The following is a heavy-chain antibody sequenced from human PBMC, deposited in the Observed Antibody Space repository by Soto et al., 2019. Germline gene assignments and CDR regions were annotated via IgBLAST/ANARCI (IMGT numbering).Heavy chain of an antibody. J-gene: IGHJ5*02. V-gene: IGHV4-34*01. D-gene: IGHD3-3*01. CDR1: GGSFSGYY. CDR2: INHSGST. CDR3: AGAGRWFLEWLRGPNCCDP. Sequence: QVQLQQWGAGLLKPSETLSLTCAFYGGSFSGYYWSWIRQPPGKGLEWIGEINHSGSTNYNPSLKSRVTISVDTSKYQCSLMLSSVAGGVTAVYYCAGAGRWFLEWLRGPNCCDPWGQGTMVTVSS.